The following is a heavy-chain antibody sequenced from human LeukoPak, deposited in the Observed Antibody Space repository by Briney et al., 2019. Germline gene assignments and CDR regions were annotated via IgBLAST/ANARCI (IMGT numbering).Heavy chain of an antibody. J-gene: IGHJ5*02. CDR3: ASRLGYCSSTSCYNWFDP. Sequence: TSETLSLTCTVSGGSISSSSYYWGWIRQPPGKGLEWIGSIYYSGSTYYNPSLKSRVTISVDTSKNQFSLKLSSVTAADTAVYYRASRLGYCSSTSCYNWFDPWGQGTLVTVSS. D-gene: IGHD2-2*01. V-gene: IGHV4-39*01. CDR1: GGSISSSSYY. CDR2: IYYSGST.